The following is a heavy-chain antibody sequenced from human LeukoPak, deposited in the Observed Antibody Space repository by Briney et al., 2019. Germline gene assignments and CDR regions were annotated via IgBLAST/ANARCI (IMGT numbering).Heavy chain of an antibody. CDR2: IYHSGST. CDR3: ARGGLAAANWFDP. Sequence: SETLSLTCAVSGGSISSSNWWSWVRQPPGKGLEWIGEIYHSGSTNYNPSLKSRVTISLDTSKNQLSVKLNSVTVADTAVYFCARGGLAAANWFDPWGQGTLVTVSS. V-gene: IGHV4-4*02. D-gene: IGHD6-13*01. CDR1: GGSISSSNW. J-gene: IGHJ5*02.